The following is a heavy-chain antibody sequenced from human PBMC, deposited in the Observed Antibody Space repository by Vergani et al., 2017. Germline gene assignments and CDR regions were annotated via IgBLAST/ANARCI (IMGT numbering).Heavy chain of an antibody. V-gene: IGHV3-15*07. CDR2: IKSKTDGGTT. CDR1: GFTFSNAW. J-gene: IGHJ5*02. CDR3: TTDRLKASFGVVKGWFDP. Sequence: EVQLVESGGGLVKPGGSLRLSCAASGFTFSNAWMNWVRQAPGKGLEWVGRIKSKTDGGTTDYAAPVKGRFTISRDDSKNTLYLQMNSLKTEDTAVYYCTTDRLKASFGVVKGWFDPWGQGTLVTVSS. D-gene: IGHD3-3*01.